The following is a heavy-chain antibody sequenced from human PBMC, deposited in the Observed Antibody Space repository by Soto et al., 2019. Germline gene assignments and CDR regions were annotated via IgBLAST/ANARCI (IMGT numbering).Heavy chain of an antibody. CDR2: VNEDGSGK. J-gene: IGHJ3*02. CDR1: DFMFTTSW. CDR3: ARGTSGTYDI. Sequence: EGQLVESGGGLVQPGGSLRLSCVPSDFMFTTSWMGWVRQAPGKGLEWVASVNEDGSGKYYVDSVQGRFTVSRDNIKSSLYLQMNALRAEDTAVYYCARGTSGTYDIWGQGTMVTVSP. V-gene: IGHV3-7*04. D-gene: IGHD3-10*01.